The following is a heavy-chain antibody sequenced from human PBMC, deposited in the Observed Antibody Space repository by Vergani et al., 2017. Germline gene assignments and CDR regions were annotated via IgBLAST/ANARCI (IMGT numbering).Heavy chain of an antibody. D-gene: IGHD1-1*01. J-gene: IGHJ4*02. CDR2: IYWNDDK. CDR1: GFSLSTNGVG. CDR3: AHMDHDLLLDSATLLPY. V-gene: IGHV2-5*01. Sequence: QMTLKESGPTIVKPTQTLTLTCTFSGFSLSTNGVGVGWIRQPPGKALEWLALIYWNDDKYYAPSLKNRLSVAKGPSKDQVVLRMTDMDPVDTATYYGAHMDHDLLLDSATLLPYGGKGRLVTVSP.